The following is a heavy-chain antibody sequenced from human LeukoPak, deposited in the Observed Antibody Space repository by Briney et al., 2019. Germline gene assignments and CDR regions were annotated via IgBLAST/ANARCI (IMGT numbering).Heavy chain of an antibody. CDR1: GFTFSSYA. J-gene: IGHJ4*02. D-gene: IGHD2-15*01. Sequence: GGSLRLSCAASGFTFSSYAMHWVRQAPGKGLEWVAVISYDGSNKYYADSVKGRFTISRDNSKNTLYLQMNSLRAEDTAVYYCARDPYCSGGSCYSGAFDYWGQGTLVTVSS. CDR2: ISYDGSNK. CDR3: ARDPYCSGGSCYSGAFDY. V-gene: IGHV3-30*04.